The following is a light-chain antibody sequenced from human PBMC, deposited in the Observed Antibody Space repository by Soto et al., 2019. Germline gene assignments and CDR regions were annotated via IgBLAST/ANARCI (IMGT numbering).Light chain of an antibody. CDR2: NNN. Sequence: QSVLTQPPSASGTPGQTVTISCSGSSSSIGSNLVNWYQLLPGTTPRLLIYNNNQRPSAVPDRFSGSKSGTSASLAISGLQSEDEGDYFCALWDDSLNGLRVFGGGTKLTVL. CDR1: SSSIGSNL. V-gene: IGLV1-44*01. J-gene: IGLJ3*02. CDR3: ALWDDSLNGLRV.